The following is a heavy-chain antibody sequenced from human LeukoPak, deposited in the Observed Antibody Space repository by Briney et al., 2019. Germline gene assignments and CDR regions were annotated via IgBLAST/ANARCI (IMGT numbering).Heavy chain of an antibody. CDR2: IRYDGSNK. V-gene: IGHV3-30*02. CDR3: ATSGSYYVGAFDI. J-gene: IGHJ3*02. Sequence: GGSLRLSCAASGFTFSSYGMHWVRQAPGKGLEWVAFIRYDGSNKYYADSVKGRFTISRDNSKNTLYLQMNSLRAEDTAVYYCATSGSYYVGAFDIWGQGTTVTVSS. D-gene: IGHD1-26*01. CDR1: GFTFSSYG.